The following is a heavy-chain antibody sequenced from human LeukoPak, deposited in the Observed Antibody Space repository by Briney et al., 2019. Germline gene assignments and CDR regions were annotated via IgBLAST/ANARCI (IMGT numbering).Heavy chain of an antibody. V-gene: IGHV3-23*01. CDR1: GFTFSSYA. CDR3: ATVDYDFWSGYYSRPDY. Sequence: GGSLRLSCAASGFTFSSYAMSWVRQAPGKGLEWVSAISGSGGSTYYADSVEGRFTISRDNSKNTLYLQMNSLRAEDTAVYYCATVDYDFWSGYYSRPDYWGQGTLVTVSS. D-gene: IGHD3-3*01. CDR2: ISGSGGST. J-gene: IGHJ4*02.